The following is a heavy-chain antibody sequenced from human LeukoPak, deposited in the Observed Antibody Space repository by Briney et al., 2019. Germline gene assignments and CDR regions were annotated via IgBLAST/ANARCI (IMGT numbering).Heavy chain of an antibody. CDR2: ISSNGGST. V-gene: IGHV3-64*01. Sequence: PGGSLRLSCAASGFTFSSYAMHWVRQAPGKGLEYVSAISSNGGSTYYANSVKGRFTISRDNSKNTLYLQMGSLRAEDMAVYYCAREPNYDILTGSTPFDYWGQGTLVTVSS. CDR3: AREPNYDILTGSTPFDY. J-gene: IGHJ4*02. D-gene: IGHD3-9*01. CDR1: GFTFSSYA.